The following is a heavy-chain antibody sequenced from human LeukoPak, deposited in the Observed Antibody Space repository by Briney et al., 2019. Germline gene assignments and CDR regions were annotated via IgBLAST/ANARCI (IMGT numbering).Heavy chain of an antibody. CDR3: ARVEERGRVLWVREDYFFGLDV. CDR2: ISAYNGNT. J-gene: IGHJ6*02. D-gene: IGHD3-10*01. CDR1: GYTFSSYG. V-gene: IGHV1-18*01. Sequence: ASVKVSCKASGYTFSSYGISWVRQAPGQGLQWMGWISAYNGNTNYAQKFQGRVTMTTDTSTNTAYMELRSLRSDDTATYYCARVEERGRVLWVREDYFFGLDVWGQGTTVTVSS.